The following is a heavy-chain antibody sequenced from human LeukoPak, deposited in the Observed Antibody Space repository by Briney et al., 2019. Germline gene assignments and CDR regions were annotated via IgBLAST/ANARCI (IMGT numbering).Heavy chain of an antibody. V-gene: IGHV1-69*06. Sequence: ASVKVSCTASGGTFSSYAISWVRQAPGQGLEWMGGIIPIFGTADYAQKFQGRVTITADKSTSTAYMELSSLRSEDTAVYYCARPVYYDILTGYSGRNWFDPWGQGTLVTVSS. J-gene: IGHJ5*02. CDR2: IIPIFGTA. D-gene: IGHD3-9*01. CDR3: ARPVYYDILTGYSGRNWFDP. CDR1: GGTFSSYA.